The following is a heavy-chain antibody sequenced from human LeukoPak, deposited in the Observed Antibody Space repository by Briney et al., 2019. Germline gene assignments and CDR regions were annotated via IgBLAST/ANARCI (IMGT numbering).Heavy chain of an antibody. Sequence: GGSLRLSCAASGFTFSRHGMNWVRQAPGKGLEWVSFIDTTSSYIYYADSMKGRFTISRDNAKNSLYLEMNSLRAEDTAAYYCARGRSITILRGVAISDGFDMWGQGTMVIVSS. CDR3: ARGRSITILRGVAISDGFDM. CDR1: GFTFSRHG. J-gene: IGHJ3*02. D-gene: IGHD3-10*01. V-gene: IGHV3-21*01. CDR2: IDTTSSYI.